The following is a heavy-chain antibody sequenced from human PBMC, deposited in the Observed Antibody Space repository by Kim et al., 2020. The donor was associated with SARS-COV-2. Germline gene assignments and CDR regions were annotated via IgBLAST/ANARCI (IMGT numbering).Heavy chain of an antibody. V-gene: IGHV1-2*02. CDR2: T. CDR3: ARGYGSGSYYV. Sequence: TNNAQKFQGRVTMTRDTSISTAYMELSRLRSDDTAVYYCARGYGSGSYYVWGQGTTVTVSS. D-gene: IGHD3-10*01. J-gene: IGHJ6*02.